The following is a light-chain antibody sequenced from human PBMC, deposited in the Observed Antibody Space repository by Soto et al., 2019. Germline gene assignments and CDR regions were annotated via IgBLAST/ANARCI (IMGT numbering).Light chain of an antibody. CDR2: DAF. CDR1: QSIGSW. CDR3: QRYNTYSRT. Sequence: DIQMTQSPSTLSASVGDRVTITCRASQSIGSWLAWYQHKPGKAPKLLIFDAFSLESGVPSMLSGSGSATEFTLTISCLQPDDFATYYCQRYNTYSRTFGQGTNVEIK. V-gene: IGKV1-5*01. J-gene: IGKJ1*01.